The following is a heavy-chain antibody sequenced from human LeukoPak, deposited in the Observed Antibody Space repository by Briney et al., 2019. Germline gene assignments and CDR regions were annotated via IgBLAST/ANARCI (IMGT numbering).Heavy chain of an antibody. CDR3: ARDGSGKAGFDP. J-gene: IGHJ5*02. CDR2: IYYSGST. CDR1: GGSISSYY. Sequence: SETLSLTCTVSGGSISSYYWSWIRQPPGKGLEWIGYIYYSGSTNYNPSLKSRVTISVDTSKNQFSLKLSSVTAADTAVYYCARDGSGKAGFDPWGQGTLVTVSS. V-gene: IGHV4-59*12. D-gene: IGHD3-10*01.